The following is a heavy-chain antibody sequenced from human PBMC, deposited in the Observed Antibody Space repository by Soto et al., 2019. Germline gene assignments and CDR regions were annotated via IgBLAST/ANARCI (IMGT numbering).Heavy chain of an antibody. Sequence: QVQLVQSGAEVKKPGASVKVSCKASGYTFTSYDINWVRQATGQGLEWMGWMNPNSGNTGYAQKFQGRVTMTRNTSISTAYMELSSLRSEDTAVYYWARRGYSSSWYYYYYYGMDGWGQGTTVTVSS. V-gene: IGHV1-8*01. CDR3: ARRGYSSSWYYYYYYGMDG. CDR1: GYTFTSYD. D-gene: IGHD6-13*01. CDR2: MNPNSGNT. J-gene: IGHJ6*02.